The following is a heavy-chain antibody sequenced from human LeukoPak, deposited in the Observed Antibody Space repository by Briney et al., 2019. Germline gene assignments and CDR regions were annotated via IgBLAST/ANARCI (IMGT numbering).Heavy chain of an antibody. D-gene: IGHD6-19*01. J-gene: IGHJ4*02. CDR3: EGSSGWYRDFDY. CDR2: ISGGGGST. V-gene: IGHV3-23*01. CDR1: GFTFSSYA. Sequence: PGGSLRLSCAASGFTFSSYAMSWVRQAPGKGLEWVSAISGGGGSTYYADSVKGRFTISRDNSKNTLYLQMNSLRAEDTAVYYCEGSSGWYRDFDYWGQGTLVTVSS.